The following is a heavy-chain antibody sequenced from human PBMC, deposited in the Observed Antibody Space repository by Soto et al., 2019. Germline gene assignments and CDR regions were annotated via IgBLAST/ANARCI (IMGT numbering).Heavy chain of an antibody. CDR3: ARATPYGGSASCYRRVFDL. D-gene: IGHD2-2*01. V-gene: IGHV4-31*03. CDR1: GGSISSGGYY. CDR2: IYYNGST. J-gene: IGHJ4*02. Sequence: QVQLQESGPGLVKPSQTLSLTCTVSGGSISSGGYYWSWIRQHPGKGLEWIGYIYYNGSTYYNQSLKSRVTISVDTSKNHFSLKLSSVSAADTAVYYCARATPYGGSASCYRRVFDLWGQGTLVTVSA.